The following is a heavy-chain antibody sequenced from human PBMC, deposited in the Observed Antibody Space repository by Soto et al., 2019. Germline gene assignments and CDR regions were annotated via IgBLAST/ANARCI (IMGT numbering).Heavy chain of an antibody. V-gene: IGHV3-30-3*01. J-gene: IGHJ4*02. CDR3: AGDFGYDFWTDGSPDY. Sequence: GGSLRLSCAASGFTFSSYAMHWVRQAPGKGLEWVAVITYDGSNTYYADSVKGRFTISRDNYKNTLYLPKNSLRAEDTAVYYCAGDFGYDFWTDGSPDYWGQGTLVTVSS. CDR1: GFTFSSYA. D-gene: IGHD3-3*01. CDR2: ITYDGSNT.